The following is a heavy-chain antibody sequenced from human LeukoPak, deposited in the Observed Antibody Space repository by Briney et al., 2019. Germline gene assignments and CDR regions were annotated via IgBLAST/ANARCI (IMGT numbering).Heavy chain of an antibody. Sequence: PGGSLRLSCAASGFSFSTYWMNWVRQAPGKGLEWVANIKQDGSEKYYVDSVKGRFTVSRDNAKNSLYLQMNNLRAEDTAVYYCARGTLPFTVFGVLIGGQGTLATVSS. V-gene: IGHV3-7*01. D-gene: IGHD3-3*01. J-gene: IGHJ4*02. CDR3: ARGTLPFTVFGVLI. CDR1: GFSFSTYW. CDR2: IKQDGSEK.